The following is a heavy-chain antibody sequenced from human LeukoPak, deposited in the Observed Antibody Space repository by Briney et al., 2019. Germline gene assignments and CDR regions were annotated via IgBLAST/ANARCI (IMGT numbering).Heavy chain of an antibody. D-gene: IGHD2-2*01. CDR3: ARTVAYCSATSCYGY. V-gene: IGHV4-38-2*01. Sequence: SETLSLTCAVSGYSISSGYYWGWIRQPPGKGLEWIGSVYYDGSTYRNPSLKSRVTISVDMSKNQFFVKLSSVTAADTAVYYCARTVAYCSATSCYGYWGQGTLVTVSS. J-gene: IGHJ4*02. CDR1: GYSISSGYY. CDR2: VYYDGST.